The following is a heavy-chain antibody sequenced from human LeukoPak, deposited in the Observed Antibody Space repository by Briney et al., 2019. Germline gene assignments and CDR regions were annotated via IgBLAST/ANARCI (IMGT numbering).Heavy chain of an antibody. V-gene: IGHV4-59*01. D-gene: IGHD3-3*01. Sequence: SETLSLTCTVSGGSISSYYWSWIRQPPGKGLEWIGYIYYSGSTNYNPSLKSRVTISVDTSKNQFSLKLSSVTAADTAVYYCARQSITIFGVVPFDYWGQGTLVTVSS. CDR1: GGSISSYY. CDR3: ARQSITIFGVVPFDY. J-gene: IGHJ4*02. CDR2: IYYSGST.